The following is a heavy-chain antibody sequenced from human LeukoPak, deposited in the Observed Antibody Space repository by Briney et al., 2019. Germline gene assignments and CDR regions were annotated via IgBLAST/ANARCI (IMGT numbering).Heavy chain of an antibody. J-gene: IGHJ4*02. CDR1: VYTFTSYG. Sequence: EASVKVSCTASVYTFTSYGISWVRQAPGQGLEWMGWISAYNGNTNYAQKPQGRVTMTTDTSTSTAYMELRSLRSDDTAVYYCAREPGGVGSIAAAGTGNDYWGQGTLVTVSS. V-gene: IGHV1-18*01. D-gene: IGHD6-13*01. CDR2: ISAYNGNT. CDR3: AREPGGVGSIAAAGTGNDY.